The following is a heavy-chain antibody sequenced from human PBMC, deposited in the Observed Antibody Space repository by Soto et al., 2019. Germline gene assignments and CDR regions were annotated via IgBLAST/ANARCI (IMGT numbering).Heavy chain of an antibody. CDR3: AIVVGALRHWFDH. V-gene: IGHV1-18*01. CDR2: ISAYNGNT. D-gene: IGHD1-26*01. J-gene: IGHJ5*02. Sequence: QVPLVPSGAEVKKPGASVKVSCTASGYTFTSYGISWVRQAPGQGLEWMGRISAYNGNTNYAQKLQGRVTMTTDTSTRTAYMELRSLRSDDTAVYYCAIVVGALRHWFDHWGQGTLVTVSS. CDR1: GYTFTSYG.